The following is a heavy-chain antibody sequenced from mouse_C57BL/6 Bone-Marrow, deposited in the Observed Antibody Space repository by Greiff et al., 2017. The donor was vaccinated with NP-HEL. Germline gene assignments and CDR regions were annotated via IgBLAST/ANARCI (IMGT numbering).Heavy chain of an antibody. D-gene: IGHD4-1*01. CDR2: IRSKSNNYAT. Sequence: EVQLVESGGGLVQPKGSLKLSCAASGFSFNTYAMNWVRQAPGKGLEWVARIRSKSNNYATYYADSVKDRFTISRDDSESMLYLQMNNLKTEDTAMYYCVRWTGWYFDVWGTGTTVTVSS. CDR1: GFSFNTYA. V-gene: IGHV10-1*01. J-gene: IGHJ1*03. CDR3: VRWTGWYFDV.